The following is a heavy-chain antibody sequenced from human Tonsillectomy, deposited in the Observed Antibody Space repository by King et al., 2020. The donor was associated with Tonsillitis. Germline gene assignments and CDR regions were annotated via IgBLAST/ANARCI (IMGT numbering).Heavy chain of an antibody. V-gene: IGHV3-74*01. CDR1: GFTFITYW. J-gene: IGHJ6*03. CDR2: INTDGSRI. Sequence: VQLVESGGGLVQPGGSLRLSCAASGFTFITYWMHWVRQAPGEGLVWVSRINTDGSRITYADSVKGRFTIARDNAKNTLFLQMNSLRAEDTAVYYCARRPLYMDVWGKGTTVTVSS. D-gene: IGHD6-6*01. CDR3: ARRPLYMDV.